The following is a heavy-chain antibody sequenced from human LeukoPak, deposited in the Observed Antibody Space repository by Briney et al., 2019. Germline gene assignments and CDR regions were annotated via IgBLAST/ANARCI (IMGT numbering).Heavy chain of an antibody. CDR3: AREGAVGATTYFDY. Sequence: GGSLRLSCAASGFTFSSYWMSWVRQAPGTGQERVANIKQYGSEKYYVDSVKGRFTISRDNAKNSLYLQMNSLRAEDTAVYYCAREGAVGATTYFDYWGQGTLVTVSS. CDR1: GFTFSSYW. CDR2: IKQYGSEK. D-gene: IGHD1-26*01. V-gene: IGHV3-7*01. J-gene: IGHJ4*02.